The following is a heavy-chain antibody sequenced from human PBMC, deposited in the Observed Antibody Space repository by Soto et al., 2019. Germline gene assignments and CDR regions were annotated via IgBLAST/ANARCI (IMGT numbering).Heavy chain of an antibody. J-gene: IGHJ4*02. Sequence: PSETLSLTCDVSGASIKSDTWWTWVRQSPGKGLEWIGEIYHNGRAFDNPSLKGRVTISIDKSNNQFSLNLTSVTAADTAVYYCARGWSSSWPYWGQGTLVTVSS. CDR3: ARGWSSSWPY. CDR2: IYHNGRA. CDR1: GASIKSDTW. D-gene: IGHD6-13*01. V-gene: IGHV4-4*02.